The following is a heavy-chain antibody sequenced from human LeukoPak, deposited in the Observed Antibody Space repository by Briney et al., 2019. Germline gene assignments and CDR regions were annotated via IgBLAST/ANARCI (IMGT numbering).Heavy chain of an antibody. D-gene: IGHD2-2*01. CDR1: GFTFSSYG. J-gene: IGHJ3*02. V-gene: IGHV3-30*18. CDR3: AKLGYCSSTSCYGDAFDI. Sequence: PGGSLRLSCAAAGFTFSSYGMRWVRQAPGKGLEWVAVISYDGSNKYYADSVKGRFTISRDNSKNTLYPQMNSLRAEDTAVYYCAKLGYCSSTSCYGDAFDIWGQGTMVTVSS. CDR2: ISYDGSNK.